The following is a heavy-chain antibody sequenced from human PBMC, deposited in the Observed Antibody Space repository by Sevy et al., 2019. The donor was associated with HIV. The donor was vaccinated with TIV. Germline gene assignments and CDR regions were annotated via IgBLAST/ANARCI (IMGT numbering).Heavy chain of an antibody. Sequence: SETMSLTCAVYGGSFSAYYWSWIRQPPGKGLEWIGETNHSGSNNYNPSLKSRVTISLATSKNQFSLKLSSVTAADTAVYYCARHCGGPCCSHAFDIWGQGTMVTVSS. CDR2: TNHSGSN. CDR3: ARHCGGPCCSHAFDI. D-gene: IGHD2-21*02. J-gene: IGHJ3*02. CDR1: GGSFSAYY. V-gene: IGHV4-34*01.